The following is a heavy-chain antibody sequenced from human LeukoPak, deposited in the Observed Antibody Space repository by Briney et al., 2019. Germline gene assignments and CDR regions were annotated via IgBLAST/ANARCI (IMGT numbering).Heavy chain of an antibody. CDR1: GFTFSSYS. CDR3: ARDPPPGSRVIDEYFHY. Sequence: GGSLRLSCAASGFTFSSYSMNWVRQAPGKGLEWVSSISSSSSYIYYADSVKGRVTISRDNAKNSLYLQMNSLRADDTAVYYCARDPPPGSRVIDEYFHYWGQGTLVTVSS. J-gene: IGHJ4*02. D-gene: IGHD6-13*01. CDR2: ISSSSSYI. V-gene: IGHV3-21*01.